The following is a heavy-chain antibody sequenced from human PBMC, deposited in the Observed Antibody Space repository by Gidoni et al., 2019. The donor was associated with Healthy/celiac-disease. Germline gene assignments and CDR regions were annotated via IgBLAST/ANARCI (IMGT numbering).Heavy chain of an antibody. V-gene: IGHV3-11*05. CDR3: ARGAMIARWGHFDY. J-gene: IGHJ4*02. Sequence: QVQLVESGGGLVTPGGSLRLSCAASGFTFSDDYMRWIRQAPGKGLEWVSYISSSSSYTNYADSVKGRFTISRDNAKNSLYLQMNSLRAEDTAVYYCARGAMIARWGHFDYWGQGTLVTVSS. CDR2: ISSSSSYT. D-gene: IGHD3-22*01. CDR1: GFTFSDDY.